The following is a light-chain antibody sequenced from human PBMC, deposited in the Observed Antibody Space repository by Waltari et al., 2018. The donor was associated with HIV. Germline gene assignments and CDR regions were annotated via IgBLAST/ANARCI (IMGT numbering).Light chain of an antibody. Sequence: QSFLPQPPSASGTPGQTLTIPCSGSSSNISNDNGYWYQQLPGMTPKLLIYKNFLRPSGVPDRFAASKSGTSASLTISGLRSADEADYYCVGWDSSLSAYVFGAGTKVAVL. CDR1: SSNISNDN. CDR3: VGWDSSLSAYV. J-gene: IGLJ1*01. CDR2: KNF. V-gene: IGLV1-47*01.